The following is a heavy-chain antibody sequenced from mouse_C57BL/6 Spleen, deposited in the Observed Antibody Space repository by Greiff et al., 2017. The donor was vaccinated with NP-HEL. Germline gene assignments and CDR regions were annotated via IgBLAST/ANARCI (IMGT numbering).Heavy chain of an antibody. CDR2: IWWDDDK. J-gene: IGHJ1*03. CDR3: ARIEYYGSSYWYFDV. CDR1: GFSLSTFGMG. Sequence: QVTLKVCGPGILQPSQTLSLTCSFSGFSLSTFGMGVGWIRQPSGKGLEWLAHIWWDDDKYYNPALKSRLTIAKDTSKNQVFLKIAKVDTADTATYYCARIEYYGSSYWYFDVWGTGTTVTVSS. D-gene: IGHD1-1*01. V-gene: IGHV8-8*01.